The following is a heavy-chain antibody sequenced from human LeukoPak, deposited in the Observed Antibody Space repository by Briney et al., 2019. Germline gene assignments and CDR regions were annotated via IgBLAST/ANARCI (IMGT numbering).Heavy chain of an antibody. V-gene: IGHV3-23*01. J-gene: IGHJ6*02. D-gene: IGHD3-3*01. CDR1: GLTFSSYA. Sequence: PGGSLRLSCAASGLTFSSYAMSWVRQAPGKGLEWVSAISGSGGSTYYADSVKGRFTISRDNAKNTLYRQMNSLRAEDTAVYYCAKRHDFWSGYYFVAAPDVWGQGTPVTVSS. CDR3: AKRHDFWSGYYFVAAPDV. CDR2: ISGSGGST.